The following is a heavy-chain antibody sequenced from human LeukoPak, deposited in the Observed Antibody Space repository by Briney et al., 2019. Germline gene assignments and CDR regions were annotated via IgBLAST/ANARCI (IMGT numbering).Heavy chain of an antibody. Sequence: GGSLRLSCAASGFTFSSYAMSWVRQAPGKGLEWVSAISGSGGSTYYADSVKGRFTISRDNSKNTLYLQMNSLRAEDTAVYYCAKVKAQQNHYYGMDVWGQGTTVTVSS. D-gene: IGHD2/OR15-2a*01. CDR3: AKVKAQQNHYYGMDV. CDR2: ISGSGGST. CDR1: GFTFSSYA. V-gene: IGHV3-23*01. J-gene: IGHJ6*02.